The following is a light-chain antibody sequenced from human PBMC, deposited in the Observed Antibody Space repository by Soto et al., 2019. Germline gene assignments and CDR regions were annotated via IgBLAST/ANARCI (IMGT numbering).Light chain of an antibody. CDR2: RAS. J-gene: IGKJ4*01. Sequence: EIVVSQSPATVSLCPGETATLSCRASQSVGSKLGWYQQKAGQATRLLIYRASSRAPGIPARFSGSGSGTEFTLTISGLQSVEGAVYYCQQNNYWQPLTLDGGTTV. CDR3: QQNNYWQPLT. CDR1: QSVGSK. V-gene: IGKV3-15*01.